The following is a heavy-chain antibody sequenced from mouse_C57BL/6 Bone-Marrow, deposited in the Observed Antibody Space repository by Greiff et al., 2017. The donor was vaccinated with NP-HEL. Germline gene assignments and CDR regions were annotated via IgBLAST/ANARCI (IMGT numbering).Heavy chain of an antibody. D-gene: IGHD1-1*01. J-gene: IGHJ3*01. CDR1: GFTFSSYA. V-gene: IGHV5-9-1*02. CDR3: TRDFYYYGSSSWFAY. Sequence: EVQRVESGEGLVKPGGSLKLSCAASGFTFSSYAMSWVRQTPEKRLEWVAYISSGGDYIYYADTVKGRFTISRDNARNTLYLQMSSLKSEDTAMYYCTRDFYYYGSSSWFAYWGQGTLVTVSA. CDR2: ISSGGDYI.